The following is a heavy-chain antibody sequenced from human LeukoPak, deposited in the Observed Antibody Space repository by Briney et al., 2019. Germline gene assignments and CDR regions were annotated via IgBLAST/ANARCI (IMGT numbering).Heavy chain of an antibody. J-gene: IGHJ4*02. CDR1: GLTFSSYA. Sequence: GGSLRLSCAASGLTFSSYALNWVRQAPGKGLEWVSAISGSGGSTYYADSVKGRFTVSRDNSKNTLYLQMNSLRAEDTAVYYCARDSRGVDQWLVPRNDNWGQGTLVTVSS. D-gene: IGHD6-19*01. CDR2: ISGSGGST. CDR3: ARDSRGVDQWLVPRNDN. V-gene: IGHV3-23*01.